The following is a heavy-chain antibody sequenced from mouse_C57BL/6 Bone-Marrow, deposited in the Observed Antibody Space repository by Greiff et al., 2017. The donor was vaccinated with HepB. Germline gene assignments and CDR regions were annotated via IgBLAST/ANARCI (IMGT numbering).Heavy chain of an antibody. CDR3: TRLGDGDY. J-gene: IGHJ2*01. CDR2: IDPETGGT. CDR1: GYTFTDYE. V-gene: IGHV1-15*01. Sequence: EPGAELVRPGASVTLSCKASGYTFTDYEMHWVKQTPVHGLEWIGAIDPETGGTAYNQKFKGKAILTVDKSSSTAYMELRSLTSEDSAVYYCTRLGDGDYWGQGTTLTVSS. D-gene: IGHD3-3*01.